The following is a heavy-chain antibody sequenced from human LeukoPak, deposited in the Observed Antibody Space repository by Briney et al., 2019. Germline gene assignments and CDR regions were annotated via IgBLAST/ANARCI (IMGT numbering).Heavy chain of an antibody. D-gene: IGHD3-22*01. CDR1: GGSISSYY. J-gene: IGHJ4*02. V-gene: IGHV4-59*01. Sequence: PSETLSLTCTVSGGSISSYYWSWIRQPPGKGLEWIGYIYYSGSTNYNPSLKSRVTISVDTSKNQFSLKLSSVTAAGTAVYYCASHDSSGYYDYWGQGTLVTVSS. CDR2: IYYSGST. CDR3: ASHDSSGYYDY.